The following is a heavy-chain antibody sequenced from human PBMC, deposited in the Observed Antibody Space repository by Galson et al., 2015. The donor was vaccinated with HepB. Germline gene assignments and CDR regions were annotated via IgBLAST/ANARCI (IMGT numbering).Heavy chain of an antibody. CDR2: INHSGST. D-gene: IGHD2-2*01. Sequence: SETLSLTCAVYGGSFSGYYWSWIRQPPGKGLEWIGEINHSGSTNYNPSLKSRVTISVDTSKNQFSLKPSSVTAADTAVYYCAANIVVSRHMDVWGQGTTVTVS. CDR1: GGSFSGYY. CDR3: AANIVVSRHMDV. J-gene: IGHJ6*02. V-gene: IGHV4-34*01.